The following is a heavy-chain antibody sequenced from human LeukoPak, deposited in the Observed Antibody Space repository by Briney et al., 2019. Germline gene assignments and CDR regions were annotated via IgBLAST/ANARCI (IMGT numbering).Heavy chain of an antibody. J-gene: IGHJ4*02. D-gene: IGHD3-16*01. V-gene: IGHV4-30-4*01. CDR1: GGSISSGDYY. CDR3: ARRRMITVPPSVHFDY. CDR2: IYYSGST. Sequence: SETLSLTCTVSGGSISSGDYYWSWIRQPPGKGLEWIGYIYYSGSTYYNPSLKSRVTISVDTSKNQFSLKLSSVTAADTAVYYCARRRMITVPPSVHFDYWGQGTPVTVSS.